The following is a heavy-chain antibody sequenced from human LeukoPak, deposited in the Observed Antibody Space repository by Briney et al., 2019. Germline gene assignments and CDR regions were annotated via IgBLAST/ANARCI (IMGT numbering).Heavy chain of an antibody. Sequence: SETLSLTCTVSGGSISSHYWSWIRQPPGKGLEWIGYIYYSGSTNYNPSLKGRVTISVDTSKNQFSLKLSSVTAADTAVYYCARDGGTSSSSPPDWFDPWGQGTLVTVSS. V-gene: IGHV4-59*11. J-gene: IGHJ5*02. CDR3: ARDGGTSSSSPPDWFDP. CDR1: GGSISSHY. D-gene: IGHD6-6*01. CDR2: IYYSGST.